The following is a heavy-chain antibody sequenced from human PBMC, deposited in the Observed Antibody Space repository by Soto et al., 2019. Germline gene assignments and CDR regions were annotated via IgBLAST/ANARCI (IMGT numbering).Heavy chain of an antibody. Sequence: VQLVESGGGVVQPGRSLRLSCAASGFTFSSYAMHWVRQAPGKGLEWVAVISYDGSNKYYADSVKGRFTISRDNSKNTLYLQMNSLRAEDTAVYYCARAFTIFDAFDIWGQGTMVTVSS. V-gene: IGHV3-30-3*01. CDR2: ISYDGSNK. J-gene: IGHJ3*02. CDR1: GFTFSSYA. D-gene: IGHD3-3*01. CDR3: ARAFTIFDAFDI.